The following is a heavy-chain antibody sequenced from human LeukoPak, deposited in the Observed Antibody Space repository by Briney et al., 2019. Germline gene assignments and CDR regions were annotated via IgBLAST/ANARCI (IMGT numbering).Heavy chain of an antibody. CDR2: INPNSGGT. D-gene: IGHD4-17*01. CDR1: GYTFTGYY. V-gene: IGHV1-2*02. CDR3: ARPLGSYGDYNLHAFDI. J-gene: IGHJ3*02. Sequence: GASVKVSCKASGYTFTGYYMHWVRQAPGQGLEWMGWINPNSGGTNYAQKFQGRVTMTRDTSISTAYMELSRLRSEDTAVYYCARPLGSYGDYNLHAFDIWGQGTMVTVSS.